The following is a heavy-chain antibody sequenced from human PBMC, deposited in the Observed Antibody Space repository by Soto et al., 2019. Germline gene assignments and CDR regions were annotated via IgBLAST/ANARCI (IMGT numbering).Heavy chain of an antibody. Sequence: QVQLVESGGGVVQPGRSLRLSCAASGFTFSTYGMHWVRQAPGKGLEWVAVISYDGSNKYFADSVKGRFTISRDNSKNTLFLQMNSLRVEDTAVYYCAKDHGSSWYNWFDPWGQGTLVTVSS. J-gene: IGHJ5*02. V-gene: IGHV3-30*18. CDR2: ISYDGSNK. CDR1: GFTFSTYG. D-gene: IGHD6-13*01. CDR3: AKDHGSSWYNWFDP.